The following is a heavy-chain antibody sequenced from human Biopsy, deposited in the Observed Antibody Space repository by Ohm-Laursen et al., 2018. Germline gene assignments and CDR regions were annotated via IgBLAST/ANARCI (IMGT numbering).Heavy chain of an antibody. V-gene: IGHV3-9*01. CDR1: GFRFDNTG. J-gene: IGHJ3*02. Sequence: SLRLSCAASGFRFDNTGMHWVRQGPGKGLEWVAGISWSSDSITYAKSVTGRFTVSRDNGEDSLYLQMNSLRPEDTALYYCTKNTQWEGSGYLDAFHIWGHGAMVTVSS. CDR2: ISWSSDSI. CDR3: TKNTQWEGSGYLDAFHI. D-gene: IGHD3-22*01.